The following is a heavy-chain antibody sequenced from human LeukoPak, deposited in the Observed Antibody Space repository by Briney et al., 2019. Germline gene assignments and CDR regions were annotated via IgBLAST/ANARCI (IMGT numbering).Heavy chain of an antibody. D-gene: IGHD6-13*01. CDR1: GGSISSYY. CDR2: IYYSGST. V-gene: IGHV4-59*12. J-gene: IGHJ4*02. Sequence: SETLSLTCTVSGGSISSYYWSWIRQPPGKGLEWIGYIYYSGSTNYNPSLKSRVTISVDTSKNQFSLKLSSGTAADTAVYYCARDLGYSSSGDYWGQGTLVTVSS. CDR3: ARDLGYSSSGDY.